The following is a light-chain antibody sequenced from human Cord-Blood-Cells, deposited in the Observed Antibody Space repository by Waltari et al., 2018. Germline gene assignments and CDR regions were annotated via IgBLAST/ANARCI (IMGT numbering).Light chain of an antibody. V-gene: IGLV2-14*01. Sequence: QSALTQPASVSGSPGQSITISCTGTSSDVGGYNYVSWYQQHPGKAPKPLIYDVSKRPSGVSNRSSGSKSGNTASLTISGLQAEDEADYYCSSYTSSSTYVFGTGTKVTVL. CDR2: DVS. J-gene: IGLJ1*01. CDR1: SSDVGGYNY. CDR3: SSYTSSSTYV.